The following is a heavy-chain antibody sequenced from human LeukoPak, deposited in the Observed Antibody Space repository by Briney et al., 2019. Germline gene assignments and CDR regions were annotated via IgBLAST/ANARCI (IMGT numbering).Heavy chain of an antibody. CDR1: GFTFSSYS. CDR2: ISSLSGTI. V-gene: IGHV3-48*01. D-gene: IGHD1-14*01. CDR3: ARAPYNYYYYYMDV. J-gene: IGHJ6*03. Sequence: GGSLRLSCAASGFTFSSYSMNWVRQAPGEGLEWVSYISSLSGTIYYADSVKGRFTISRDNAKNSLYLQMDSLRAEDTAVYYCARAPYNYYYYYMDVWGKGTTVTISS.